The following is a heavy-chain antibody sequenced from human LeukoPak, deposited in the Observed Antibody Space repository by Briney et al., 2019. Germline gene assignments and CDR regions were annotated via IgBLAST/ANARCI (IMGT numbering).Heavy chain of an antibody. CDR3: ARGSVEWLFDV. Sequence: SETLSLTCAVYGGSFSGYYWSWIRQPPGKGLEWIGEINRSGSTNYNPSLKSRVTISVDTSKNQFSLKLSSVPAADTAVYYCARGSVEWLFDVWGKGTTVTVSS. J-gene: IGHJ6*04. D-gene: IGHD3-3*01. CDR1: GGSFSGYY. CDR2: INRSGST. V-gene: IGHV4-34*01.